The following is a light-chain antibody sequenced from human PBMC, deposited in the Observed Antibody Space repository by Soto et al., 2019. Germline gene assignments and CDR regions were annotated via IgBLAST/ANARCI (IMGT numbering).Light chain of an antibody. CDR3: QQYETYFRYT. Sequence: DIQMTQSPSALSASLGDRVTITCRASHSIGSSLAWYHQRPGKAPNLLIYDASSLESGVPSRFSGGGSGTEFTLTISSLQPDDFGTYYCQQYETYFRYTFGQGTKLDIK. CDR2: DAS. V-gene: IGKV1-5*01. J-gene: IGKJ2*01. CDR1: HSIGSS.